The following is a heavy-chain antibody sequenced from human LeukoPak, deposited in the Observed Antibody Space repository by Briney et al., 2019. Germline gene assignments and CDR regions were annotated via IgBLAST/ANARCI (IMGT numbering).Heavy chain of an antibody. D-gene: IGHD3-10*01. CDR3: ARAYGPNYFDY. V-gene: IGHV4-34*01. Sequence: PSETLSLTCAVYGGSFSGYYWSWIRQPPGKGLEWIGEINHSGSTNYNPSLKSRVTISVDTSKNQFSLKLSSATAADTAVYYCARAYGPNYFDYWGQGTLVAVSS. CDR1: GGSFSGYY. CDR2: INHSGST. J-gene: IGHJ4*02.